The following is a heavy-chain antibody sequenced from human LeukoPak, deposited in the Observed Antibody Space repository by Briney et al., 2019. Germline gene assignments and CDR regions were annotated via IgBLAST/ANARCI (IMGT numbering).Heavy chain of an antibody. CDR3: AKNYGSGSYGSDY. V-gene: IGHV3-23*01. J-gene: IGHJ4*02. Sequence: GGSLRLSCAASGFTFSSHAMSWVRQAPGKGLEWVSVISGSGGSTYYADSVKGRFTISRDNSKNTLYLQMNSLRAEDTAVYYCAKNYGSGSYGSDYWGQGTPVTVSS. D-gene: IGHD3-10*01. CDR2: ISGSGGST. CDR1: GFTFSSHA.